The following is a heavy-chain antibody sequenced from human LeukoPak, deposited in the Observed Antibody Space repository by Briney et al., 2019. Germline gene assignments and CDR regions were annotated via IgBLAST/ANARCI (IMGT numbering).Heavy chain of an antibody. CDR1: GFTFSTNS. V-gene: IGHV3-21*01. CDR2: ISTSGAYI. D-gene: IGHD4-17*01. Sequence: GESLRLSCAASGFTFSTNSMNWGRLAPGKGLEWVSSISTSGAYIYYADSVKGRFTISRDNAKNSLYLQMNSLRAEDTAVFYCARGYGDSLYYHYGMDVWGQGTTVSVSS. J-gene: IGHJ6*02. CDR3: ARGYGDSLYYHYGMDV.